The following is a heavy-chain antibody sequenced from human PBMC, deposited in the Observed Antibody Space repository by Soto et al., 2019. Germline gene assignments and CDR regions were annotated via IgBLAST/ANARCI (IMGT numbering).Heavy chain of an antibody. CDR3: ARDGGCDSSSCKNYYYYGMDV. CDR1: GRSISSSNW. D-gene: IGHD2-2*01. Sequence: SDTLSLTFAVSGRSISSSNWWSWVRQPPGKGLEWIGEILHSGSTNYNPSLKSRVTISVDKSKNQLSLKLSSVTAADTAVYYCARDGGCDSSSCKNYYYYGMDVWGQGTTVT. V-gene: IGHV4-4*02. CDR2: ILHSGST. J-gene: IGHJ6*02.